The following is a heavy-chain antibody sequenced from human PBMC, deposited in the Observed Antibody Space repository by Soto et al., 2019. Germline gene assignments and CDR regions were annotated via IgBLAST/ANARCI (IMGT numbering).Heavy chain of an antibody. V-gene: IGHV1-69*13. Sequence: SVKVSCKASGGSLSNYGISWVRQAPGQGLEWMGGIIPVFGTANYAQRFQGRVTITADESTNIVYMDVTSLRSEDTAVYYCARGDATNIDVTASYAIYVCGQRTTVPVS. J-gene: IGHJ6*02. CDR1: GGSLSNYG. CDR3: ARGDATNIDVTASYAIYV. CDR2: IIPVFGTA. D-gene: IGHD2-21*02.